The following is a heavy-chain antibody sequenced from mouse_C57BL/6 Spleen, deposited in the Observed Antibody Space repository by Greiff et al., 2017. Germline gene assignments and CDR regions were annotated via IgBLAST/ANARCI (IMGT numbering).Heavy chain of an antibody. CDR1: GYAFSSSW. CDR3: ARIYYGYDHYAMDY. V-gene: IGHV1-82*01. CDR2: IYPGDGDT. Sequence: VQLQQSGPELVKPGASVKISCKASGYAFSSSWMNWVKQRPGKGLEWIGRIYPGDGDTNYNGKFKGKATLTADKSSSTAYMQLSSLTSEDSAVYFWARIYYGYDHYAMDYWGQGTSVTVSS. J-gene: IGHJ4*01. D-gene: IGHD2-2*01.